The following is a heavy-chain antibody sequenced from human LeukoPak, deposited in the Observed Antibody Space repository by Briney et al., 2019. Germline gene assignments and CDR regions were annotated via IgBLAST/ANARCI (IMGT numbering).Heavy chain of an antibody. V-gene: IGHV3-30*04. J-gene: IGHJ6*03. CDR1: GFTFSSYA. D-gene: IGHD3-10*01. CDR3: ARPGAGSYMDV. Sequence: PGRSLRLSCAASGFTFSSYAMHWVRQAPGKGLEWVALISYDGSSKYYADSVKGRFTISRDNSKNTLFLQMNSLRAEDTAVYYCARPGAGSYMDVWGKGTTVTISS. CDR2: ISYDGSSK.